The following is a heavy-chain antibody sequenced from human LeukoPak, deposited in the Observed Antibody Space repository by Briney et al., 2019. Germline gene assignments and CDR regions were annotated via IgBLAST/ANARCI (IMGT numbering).Heavy chain of an antibody. D-gene: IGHD6-19*01. CDR2: INHSGST. Sequence: SETLSLTCAVYGGPFSGYYWSWIRQPPGKGLEWIGEINHSGSTNYNPSLKSRVTISVDTSKNQFSLKLSSVTAADTAVYYCAREGSGWGQGTLVTVSS. CDR1: GGPFSGYY. J-gene: IGHJ4*02. CDR3: AREGSG. V-gene: IGHV4-34*01.